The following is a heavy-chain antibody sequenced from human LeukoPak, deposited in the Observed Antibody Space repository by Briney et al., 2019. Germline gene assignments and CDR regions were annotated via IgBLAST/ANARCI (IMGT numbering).Heavy chain of an antibody. V-gene: IGHV3-11*01. CDR3: ARVRDSGYDFSGFDY. J-gene: IGHJ4*02. D-gene: IGHD5-12*01. Sequence: GGSLRLSCAASGFTFSDYYMSWIRQAPGKGLEWVSYISSSGSTIYYADSVKGRFTISRDNSKNTLYLQMNSLRAEDTAVYYCARVRDSGYDFSGFDYWGQGTLVTVSS. CDR2: ISSSGSTI. CDR1: GFTFSDYY.